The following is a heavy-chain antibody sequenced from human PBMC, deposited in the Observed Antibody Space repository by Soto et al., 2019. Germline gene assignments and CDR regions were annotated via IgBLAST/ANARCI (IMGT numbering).Heavy chain of an antibody. Sequence: EVQLGESGGGLVKPGGSLRLSCAASGFTFKNAWMNWVRQAPGKGLEWVGRIKTETDGGTTDYAAPVKGRFTISRDDSKSTLYLQMNSLKTEDTAVYYCTTQWLVYFDHWGQGTLVTVSS. D-gene: IGHD6-19*01. V-gene: IGHV3-15*07. CDR3: TTQWLVYFDH. CDR1: GFTFKNAW. J-gene: IGHJ4*02. CDR2: IKTETDGGTT.